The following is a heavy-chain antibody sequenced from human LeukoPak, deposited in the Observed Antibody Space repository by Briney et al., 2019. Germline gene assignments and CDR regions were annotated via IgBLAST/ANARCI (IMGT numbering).Heavy chain of an antibody. CDR3: AKKGRDTMIVVSGDY. CDR1: GFTFSRHH. D-gene: IGHD3-22*01. J-gene: IGHJ4*02. Sequence: TGGSLRLSCSASGFTFSRHHMTWVRQAPGKGLEWVSSISATSTFIEDADSVKGRFTISRDNSKNTLYLQMNSLRAEDTAVYYCAKKGRDTMIVVSGDYWGQGTLVTVSS. CDR2: ISATSTFI. V-gene: IGHV3-23*01.